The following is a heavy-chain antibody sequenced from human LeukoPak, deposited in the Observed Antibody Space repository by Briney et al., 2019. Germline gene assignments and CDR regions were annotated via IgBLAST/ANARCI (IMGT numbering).Heavy chain of an antibody. Sequence: GGSLRLSCAASGFSFSDYYMHWVRQAPGKGLECVSVIYSGGSTYYADSVKGRFTISRDNSKNTLYLQMNSLRAEDTAVYYCAKDRQLLPFDYWGQGTLVTVSS. D-gene: IGHD2-2*01. J-gene: IGHJ4*02. V-gene: IGHV3-66*01. CDR3: AKDRQLLPFDY. CDR1: GFSFSDYY. CDR2: IYSGGST.